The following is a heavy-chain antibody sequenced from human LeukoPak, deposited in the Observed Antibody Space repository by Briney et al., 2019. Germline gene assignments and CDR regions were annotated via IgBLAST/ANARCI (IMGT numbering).Heavy chain of an antibody. Sequence: SETLSLTCTVSGGSVSSGSYHWSWIRQPPGKGLEYIGYIYYSGSTNYNPSLKSRVTISLDTSKNQFSLNLRSVTAADTAVYYCARRDYALDYWGQGTLVTVSS. J-gene: IGHJ4*02. CDR1: GGSVSSGSYH. D-gene: IGHD4-17*01. CDR2: IYYSGST. V-gene: IGHV4-61*01. CDR3: ARRDYALDY.